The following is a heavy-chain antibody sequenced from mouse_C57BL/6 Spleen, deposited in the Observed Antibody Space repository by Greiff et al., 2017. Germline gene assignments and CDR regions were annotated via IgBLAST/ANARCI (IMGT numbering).Heavy chain of an antibody. CDR3: ARGDYYGSSRYFEV. V-gene: IGHV1-53*01. D-gene: IGHD1-1*01. CDR1: GYTFTSYW. J-gene: IGHJ1*03. Sequence: QVQLQQPGTELVKPGASVKLSCKASGYTFTSYWMHWVKQRPGQGLEWIGNINPSNGGTNYNEKFKSKATLTVDKSSSTAYMQLSSLPSEDSAVYYCARGDYYGSSRYFEVWGTGTTVTVSS. CDR2: INPSNGGT.